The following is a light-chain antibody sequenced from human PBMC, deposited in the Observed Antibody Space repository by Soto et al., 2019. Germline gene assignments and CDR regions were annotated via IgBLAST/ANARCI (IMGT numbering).Light chain of an antibody. V-gene: IGKV1-9*01. CDR3: QHLDSYLLT. CDR2: AAS. J-gene: IGKJ4*01. Sequence: IQLTQSPSSLSASVGDRVTITCRASQGISSYLAWYQQKPGKAPNLLIYAASTLQSGVPSRFSGSGSGTDFTLTISSLQPEDFATYYCQHLDSYLLTFGGGTKVEIK. CDR1: QGISSY.